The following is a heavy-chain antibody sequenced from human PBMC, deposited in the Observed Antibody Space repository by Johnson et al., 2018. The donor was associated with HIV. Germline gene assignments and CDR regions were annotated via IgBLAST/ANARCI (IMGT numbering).Heavy chain of an antibody. V-gene: IGHV3-23*04. CDR3: AKDVLRFLESRLNAFDI. CDR1: GFTSSSYA. D-gene: IGHD3-3*01. J-gene: IGHJ3*02. CDR2: ISGSGGST. Sequence: VQLVESGGGLVQPGGSLRLSCAASGFTSSSYAMSWVRPASGKGLEWVSAISGSGGSTYYADSVKGRFTISRDNSKNTLYLQMNSLRAEDTAVYYCAKDVLRFLESRLNAFDIWGQGTMVTVSS.